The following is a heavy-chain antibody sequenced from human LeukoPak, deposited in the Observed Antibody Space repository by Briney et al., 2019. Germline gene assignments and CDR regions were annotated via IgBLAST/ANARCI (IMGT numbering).Heavy chain of an antibody. D-gene: IGHD6-6*01. Sequence: QPGGSLRLSCAASGFTFSSYAMSWVRQAPGKGLEWVSAISGSGGSTYYADSVKGRFTISRDNSKNTLYLQMNSLRAEDTAVYYCAKDPSKLEYSSSSVYFQHWGQGTLVTVSS. J-gene: IGHJ1*01. V-gene: IGHV3-23*01. CDR1: GFTFSSYA. CDR2: ISGSGGST. CDR3: AKDPSKLEYSSSSVYFQH.